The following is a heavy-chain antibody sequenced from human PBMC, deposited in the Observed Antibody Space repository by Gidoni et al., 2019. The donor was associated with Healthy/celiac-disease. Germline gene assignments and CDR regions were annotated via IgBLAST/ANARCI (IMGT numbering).Heavy chain of an antibody. CDR1: GFTFSSYA. V-gene: IGHV3-23*01. Sequence: EVQLLESGGGLVQPGGSLRLSCAASGFTFSSYAMSWVRQAPGKGLEWVSAISGSGGSTYYADSVKGRFTISRDNSKNTLYLQMNSLRAEDTAVYYCAKLPRYYYDSSGYVDYWGQGTLVTVSS. J-gene: IGHJ4*02. CDR2: ISGSGGST. CDR3: AKLPRYYYDSSGYVDY. D-gene: IGHD3-22*01.